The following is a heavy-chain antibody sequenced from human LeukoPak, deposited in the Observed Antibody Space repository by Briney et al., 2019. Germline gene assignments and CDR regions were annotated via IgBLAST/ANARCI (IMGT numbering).Heavy chain of an antibody. V-gene: IGHV3-23*01. D-gene: IGHD6-6*01. CDR1: GFTFSSYA. J-gene: IGHJ4*02. CDR2: ISGSGGST. Sequence: GGSLRLSCAASGFTFSSYAMSWVRQAPGKGLEWVSAISGSGGSTYYADSVKGRFTISRDNSKKTLYLQMNSLRAEDTAVYYCAKAAGFYSSSPLDYWGQGTLVTVSS. CDR3: AKAAGFYSSSPLDY.